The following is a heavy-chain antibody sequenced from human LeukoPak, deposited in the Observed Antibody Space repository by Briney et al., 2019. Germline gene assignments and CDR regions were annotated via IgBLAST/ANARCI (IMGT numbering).Heavy chain of an antibody. J-gene: IGHJ4*02. D-gene: IGHD1-1*01. CDR1: GFTFSTYA. CDR2: ISGSGGST. Sequence: VGSLRLSCVASGFTFSTYAMTWVRQAPGQGLERVSGISGSGGSTYYADSVKGRFTISRDNSKSTLYLQMNNLRAEDTALYYCAKGYWNPGYWGQGTLVTVSS. CDR3: AKGYWNPGY. V-gene: IGHV3-23*01.